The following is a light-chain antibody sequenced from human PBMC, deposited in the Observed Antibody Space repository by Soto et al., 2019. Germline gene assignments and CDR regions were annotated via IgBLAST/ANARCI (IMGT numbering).Light chain of an antibody. CDR3: QHYGSSPRT. Sequence: EIVLTPSPGTLSLSPVERATLSCRASQSVSSSYLAWYQQKPGQAPRLLIYGASSRATGIPDRFSGSGSGTDFTLTISRLEPEDFAVYYCQHYGSSPRTFGQGTKVDIK. CDR1: QSVSSSY. CDR2: GAS. J-gene: IGKJ1*01. V-gene: IGKV3-20*01.